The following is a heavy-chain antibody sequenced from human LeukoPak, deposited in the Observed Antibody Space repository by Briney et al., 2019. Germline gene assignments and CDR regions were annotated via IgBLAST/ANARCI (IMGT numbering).Heavy chain of an antibody. CDR3: ARDLIPGYDAFDI. D-gene: IGHD2-21*01. CDR2: ISSSSSYI. CDR1: GFTFSSYS. V-gene: IGHV3-21*01. Sequence: RPGGSLRLSCAASGFTFSSYSMNWVRQAPGKGLEWVSSISSSSSYIYYADSVKGRFTISRDNAKNSLYLQMNSLRAEDTAVYYCARDLIPGYDAFDIWGQGTMVTVSS. J-gene: IGHJ3*02.